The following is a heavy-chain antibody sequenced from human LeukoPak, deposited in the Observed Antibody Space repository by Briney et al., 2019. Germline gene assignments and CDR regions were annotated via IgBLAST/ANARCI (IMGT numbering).Heavy chain of an antibody. J-gene: IGHJ5*01. V-gene: IGHV5-51*01. Sequence: GESLKISCKGSGYTFISHWIGWVRQMPGKGLEWMGTIYPGDSDTRYSPSFQGQVTISVDNSINTAYLQWNSLRASDTATYYCARVLGYSRRNPFDSRGQGTLVTVSS. D-gene: IGHD5-18*01. CDR1: GYTFISHW. CDR3: ARVLGYSRRNPFDS. CDR2: IYPGDSDT.